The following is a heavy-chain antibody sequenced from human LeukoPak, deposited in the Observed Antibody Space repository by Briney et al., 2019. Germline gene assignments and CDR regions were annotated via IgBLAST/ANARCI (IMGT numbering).Heavy chain of an antibody. Sequence: SETLSLTCTVSGGSISSYYWSWIRQPAGKGLEWIGRIYTSGSTNYNPSLKSRVTMSVDTSKNQFSLKLSSVTAADTAVYYCASPLSDYGDYEGVFDYWGQGTLVTVSS. J-gene: IGHJ4*02. CDR2: IYTSGST. CDR1: GGSISSYY. V-gene: IGHV4-4*07. CDR3: ASPLSDYGDYEGVFDY. D-gene: IGHD4-17*01.